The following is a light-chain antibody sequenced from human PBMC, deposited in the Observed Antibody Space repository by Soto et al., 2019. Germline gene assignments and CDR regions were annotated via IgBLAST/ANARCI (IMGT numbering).Light chain of an antibody. CDR1: QGVSRK. V-gene: IGKV3-20*01. J-gene: IGKJ4*01. CDR2: GAS. Sequence: EMVLTQSPGTLSLSPGERVTFSCRASQGVSRKLAWYQHKPGQAPRLLISGASTGATGIPDRFSGSGSGTDFTLTISRLEPEDFAVYYCRQYGRSLGFAFGGGTKVDIK. CDR3: RQYGRSLGFA.